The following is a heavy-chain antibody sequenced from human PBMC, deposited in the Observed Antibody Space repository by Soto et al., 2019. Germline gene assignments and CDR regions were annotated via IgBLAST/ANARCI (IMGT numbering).Heavy chain of an antibody. Sequence: GGSLRLSCAASGFTFSSYAMSWVRQAPGKGLEWVSAISGSGGSTYYADSVKGRFTISRDNSKNTLYLQMNSLRAEDTAVYYCAKPAAAGTGYYYYYMDVWGKGTTVTVSS. CDR3: AKPAAAGTGYYYYYMDV. D-gene: IGHD6-13*01. CDR1: GFTFSSYA. CDR2: ISGSGGST. J-gene: IGHJ6*03. V-gene: IGHV3-23*01.